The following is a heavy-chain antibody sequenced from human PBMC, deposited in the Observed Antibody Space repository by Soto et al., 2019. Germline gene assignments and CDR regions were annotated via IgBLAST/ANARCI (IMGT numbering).Heavy chain of an antibody. CDR3: ARDSSGWYQTAGYYGMDV. CDR1: GYTFTGYY. CDR2: INPNSGGT. Sequence: QVQLVQSGAEVKKPGASVKVSCKASGYTFTGYYMHWVRQAPGQGLEWMGWINPNSGGTNYAQKFQGWVTMTRDTSISTAYMELSRLRSDDTAVYYCARDSSGWYQTAGYYGMDVWGQGTTVTVSS. V-gene: IGHV1-2*04. D-gene: IGHD6-19*01. J-gene: IGHJ6*02.